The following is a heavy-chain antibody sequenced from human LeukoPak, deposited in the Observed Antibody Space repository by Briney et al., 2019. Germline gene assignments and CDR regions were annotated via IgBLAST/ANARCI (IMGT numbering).Heavy chain of an antibody. D-gene: IGHD1-26*01. CDR1: GFTFSDYY. CDR3: ARTPLPYSGSYLELFDGFDY. CDR2: ISSSGSTI. J-gene: IGHJ4*02. V-gene: IGHV3-11*04. Sequence: GGSLRLSCAASGFTFSDYYMSWIRQAPGKGLEWVSYISSSGSTIYYADSVKGRFTISRDNAKNSLYLQMNSLRAEVTAVYYCARTPLPYSGSYLELFDGFDYWGQGTLVTVSS.